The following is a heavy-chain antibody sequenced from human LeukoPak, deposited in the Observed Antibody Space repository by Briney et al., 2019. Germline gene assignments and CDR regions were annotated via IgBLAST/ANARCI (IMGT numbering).Heavy chain of an antibody. D-gene: IGHD3-3*01. CDR2: IRSKAYGGTT. CDR3: TRTSPDFWSGYYFPDY. J-gene: IGHJ4*02. Sequence: PGGSLRLSCTASGFTFGDYAMSWFRQAPGKGLEWVGFIRSKAYGGTTEYAASVKGRFTISRDDYKSIAYLQMNSLKTEDTAVYYCTRTSPDFWSGYYFPDYWGQGTLVTVSS. V-gene: IGHV3-49*03. CDR1: GFTFGDYA.